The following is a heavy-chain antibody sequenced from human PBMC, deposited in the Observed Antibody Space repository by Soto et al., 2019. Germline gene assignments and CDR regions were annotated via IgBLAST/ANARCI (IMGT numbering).Heavy chain of an antibody. CDR3: ATARSDGSGTVDY. J-gene: IGHJ4*02. CDR1: GGSMASGTYC. V-gene: IGHV4-31*03. CDR2: IYYRGYT. Sequence: QVQLQESGPGLVKPSQTLSLTCSVSGGSMASGTYCWNWIRQHPGKGLEWIGYIYYRGYTYYNPSLKSRVTMSVDTSKNQFSLNLNSVTAADTAVYYCATARSDGSGTVDYWGQGTLVTVSS. D-gene: IGHD3-10*01.